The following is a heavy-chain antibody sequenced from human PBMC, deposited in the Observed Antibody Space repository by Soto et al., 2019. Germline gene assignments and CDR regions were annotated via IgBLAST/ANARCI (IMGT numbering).Heavy chain of an antibody. CDR1: GGSISSSSYY. J-gene: IGHJ6*02. V-gene: IGHV4-39*01. CDR3: ASGREYYYYGMDV. Sequence: QLQLQESGPGLVKPSETLSLTCTVSGGSISSSSYYWGWIRQPPGKGLEWIGSIYYSGSTYYNPSLKSRVTISVDTSKNQFSLKLCSVTAADTAVYYCASGREYYYYGMDVWGQGTTVTVSS. D-gene: IGHD1-26*01. CDR2: IYYSGST.